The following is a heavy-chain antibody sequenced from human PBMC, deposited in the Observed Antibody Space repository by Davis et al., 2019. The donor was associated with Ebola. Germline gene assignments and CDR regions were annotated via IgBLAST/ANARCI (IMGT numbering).Heavy chain of an antibody. Sequence: PGGSLRLSCVASGFTFSRYAMSWVRQAPGKGLEWVSGISGGGGTTYYADSVEGRFTISRDNSKNTLYLQMNSLRAEDTAVYYCAKGNRGFYDSSGYYSDPWGQGTLVTVSS. CDR2: ISGGGGTT. D-gene: IGHD3-22*01. V-gene: IGHV3-23*01. CDR1: GFTFSRYA. J-gene: IGHJ5*02. CDR3: AKGNRGFYDSSGYYSDP.